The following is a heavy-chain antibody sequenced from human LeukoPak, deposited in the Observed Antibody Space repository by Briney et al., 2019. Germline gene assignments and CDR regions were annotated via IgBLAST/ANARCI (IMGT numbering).Heavy chain of an antibody. CDR3: ARDFRYSSTSSEFDY. D-gene: IGHD6-19*01. Sequence: ASVQVSCKTSGYTFTASFIHWGRQSPGQGLEWRGWINPDSGVAKYAQNFQVRVTMTSDTSISTTSIQIRSLKSENTPVYYCARDFRYSSTSSEFDYWGQGTLVTVSS. CDR1: GYTFTASF. CDR2: INPDSGVA. V-gene: IGHV1-2*02. J-gene: IGHJ4*02.